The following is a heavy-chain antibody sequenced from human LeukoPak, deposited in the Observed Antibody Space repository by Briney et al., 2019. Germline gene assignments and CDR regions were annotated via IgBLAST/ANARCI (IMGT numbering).Heavy chain of an antibody. Sequence: GSLRLSCAASGFTFSSYSMNWVRQAPGKGLEWVSSISSSSSYIYYADSVKGRFTISRDNAKNSLYLQMNSLRAEDTAVYYCARDANDYSKFDYWGQGTLVTVSS. CDR2: ISSSSSYI. CDR1: GFTFSSYS. J-gene: IGHJ4*02. CDR3: ARDANDYSKFDY. V-gene: IGHV3-21*01. D-gene: IGHD4-11*01.